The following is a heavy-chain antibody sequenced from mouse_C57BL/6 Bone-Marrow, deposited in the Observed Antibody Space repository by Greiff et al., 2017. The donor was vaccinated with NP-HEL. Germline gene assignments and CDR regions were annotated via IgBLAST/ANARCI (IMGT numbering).Heavy chain of an antibody. Sequence: VHVKQSGPELVKPGASVKISCKASGYSFTDYNMNWVKQSNGKSLEWIGVINPNYGTTSYNQKFEGKATLTVDQSSSTAYMQLNSLTSEDSAVYYCARWEKTRGSSPFDYWGQGTTLTVSS. CDR3: ARWEKTRGSSPFDY. J-gene: IGHJ2*01. V-gene: IGHV1-39*01. D-gene: IGHD1-1*01. CDR1: GYSFTDYN. CDR2: INPNYGTT.